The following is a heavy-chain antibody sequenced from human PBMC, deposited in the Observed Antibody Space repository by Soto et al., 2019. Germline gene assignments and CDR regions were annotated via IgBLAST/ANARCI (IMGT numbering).Heavy chain of an antibody. D-gene: IGHD3-3*01. J-gene: IGHJ6*02. CDR2: IHYSGST. CDR1: GGSISSYY. CDR3: ARAIYQLLHPYYYGMDV. Sequence: PSETLSLTCTVSGGSISSYYWSWIRQSPGKGLEWIGYIHYSGSTKSNPSLKSRVTISVDTSRNQVSLKLSSMTAADSAVYFCARAIYQLLHPYYYGMDVWGQGITVTVSS. V-gene: IGHV4-59*01.